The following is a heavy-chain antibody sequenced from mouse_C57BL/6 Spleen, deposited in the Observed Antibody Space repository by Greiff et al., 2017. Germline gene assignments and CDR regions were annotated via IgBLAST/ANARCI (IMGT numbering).Heavy chain of an antibody. J-gene: IGHJ1*03. CDR2: ISSGSSTI. CDR3: AGGSSYGYFDV. D-gene: IGHD1-1*01. V-gene: IGHV5-17*01. Sequence: EVKVVESGGGLVKPGGSLKLSCAASGFTFSDYGMHWVRQAPEKGLEWVAYISSGSSTIYYADTVKGRFTISRDNAKNTLFLQMTSLRSEDTAMYYCAGGSSYGYFDVWGTGTTVTVSS. CDR1: GFTFSDYG.